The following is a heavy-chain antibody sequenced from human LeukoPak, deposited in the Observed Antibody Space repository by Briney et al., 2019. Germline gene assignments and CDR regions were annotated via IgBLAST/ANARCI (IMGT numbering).Heavy chain of an antibody. Sequence: SETLSLTCTVSGGSISSYYWSWIRQPPGKGLEWIGYIYYSGSTNYNPSLKSRVTISVDRSKNQFSLKLSSVTAADTAVYYCAREGSSTVPDAFDIWGQGTMVTVSS. CDR2: IYYSGST. J-gene: IGHJ3*02. D-gene: IGHD2-2*01. CDR3: AREGSSTVPDAFDI. V-gene: IGHV4-59*12. CDR1: GGSISSYY.